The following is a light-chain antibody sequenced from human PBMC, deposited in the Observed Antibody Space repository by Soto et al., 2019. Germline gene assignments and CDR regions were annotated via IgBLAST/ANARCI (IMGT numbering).Light chain of an antibody. V-gene: IGKV1-5*03. CDR1: QTISSW. CDR2: KAS. Sequence: DIQMTKSPSILSGSVGDRVTITCRASQTISSWLAWYPQKPGKAPKLLIYKASTLKSGVPSRFSGSGSGTEFTLTISSLQPDDFATYYCQHYNSYSEAFGQGTKVDIK. J-gene: IGKJ1*01. CDR3: QHYNSYSEA.